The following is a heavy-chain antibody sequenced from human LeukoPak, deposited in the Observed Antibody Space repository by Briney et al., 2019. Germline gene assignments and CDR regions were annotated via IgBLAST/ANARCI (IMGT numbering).Heavy chain of an antibody. CDR3: ARGRERLWFRDLSGVDFDY. CDR1: GGSFSGYY. Sequence: SETLSLTCAVYGGSFSGYYWSWIRQPPGKGLEWIGEINHSESTNYNPSLKSRVTISVDTSKNQFSLKLSSVTAADTAVYYCARGRERLWFRDLSGVDFDYWGKGTLVTVSS. CDR2: INHSEST. J-gene: IGHJ4*02. V-gene: IGHV4-34*01. D-gene: IGHD3-10*01.